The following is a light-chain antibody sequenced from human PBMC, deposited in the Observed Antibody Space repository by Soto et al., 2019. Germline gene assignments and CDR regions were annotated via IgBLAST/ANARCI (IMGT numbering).Light chain of an antibody. CDR2: GAS. Sequence: EIVLTQSPGTLSLSPGERATLSCTASQSVTNRYVAWYQQKPGQAPRLLIYGASFRATGISDRFSGSGSGTGFTLTISRLEPEDFAVYYCQQYGSSPRTFGQGNKVDI. J-gene: IGKJ1*01. CDR1: QSVTNRY. V-gene: IGKV3-20*01. CDR3: QQYGSSPRT.